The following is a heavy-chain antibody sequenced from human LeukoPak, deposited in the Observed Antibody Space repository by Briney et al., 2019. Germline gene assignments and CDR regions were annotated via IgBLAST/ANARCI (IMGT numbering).Heavy chain of an antibody. Sequence: PGGSLRLSCAASGFTFSGYGMHWVRQAPGKGLEWVAVIWYDGSNKYYADSVKGRFTISRDNSKNTLYLQMNSLRAEDTAVYYCARDSHSSSWYSEFDYWGQGTLVTVSS. CDR3: ARDSHSSSWYSEFDY. V-gene: IGHV3-33*01. D-gene: IGHD6-13*01. J-gene: IGHJ4*02. CDR2: IWYDGSNK. CDR1: GFTFSGYG.